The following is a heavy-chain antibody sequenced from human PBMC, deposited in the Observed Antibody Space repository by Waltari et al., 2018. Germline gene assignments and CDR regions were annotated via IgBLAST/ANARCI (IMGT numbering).Heavy chain of an antibody. CDR1: GDSMSDSDV. J-gene: IGHJ4*02. V-gene: IGHV4-4*02. Sequence: QLRLQESGPGLVKPSGTLSLTCGVSGDSMSDSDVWNWVRQPPGKGLEWIGQVRRSGRTNYSPSFASRVAVSVDSSKNECSLRLTFATAADTAVYYCARDRGRGLYLDSWGPGTLVTV. CDR2: VRRSGRT. CDR3: ARDRGRGLYLDS. D-gene: IGHD2-15*01.